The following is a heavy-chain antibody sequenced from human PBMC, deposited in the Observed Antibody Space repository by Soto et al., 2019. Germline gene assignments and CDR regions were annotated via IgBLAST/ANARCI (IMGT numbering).Heavy chain of an antibody. V-gene: IGHV6-1*01. CDR1: GDSVSSNSAT. CDR3: AIAAAGTGWFDP. J-gene: IGHJ5*02. Sequence: PSQTLSLTCAISGDSVSSNSATWNWIRQSPSRGLEWLGRTYYRSKWYNDYAISVKSRITINPDTSKNQFSLQLNSVTPEDTAVYYCAIAAAGTGWFDPWGQGTPVTVSS. D-gene: IGHD6-13*01. CDR2: TYYRSKWYN.